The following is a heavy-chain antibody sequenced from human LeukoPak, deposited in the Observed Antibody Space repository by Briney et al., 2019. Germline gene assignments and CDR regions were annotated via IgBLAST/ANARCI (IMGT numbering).Heavy chain of an antibody. V-gene: IGHV4-30-2*01. D-gene: IGHD6-13*01. CDR1: GGSISSGGYY. CDR3: ARETPTQAAAPML. J-gene: IGHJ4*02. CDR2: IYHSGST. Sequence: PSQTLSLTCTVSGGSISSGGYYWSWIRQPPGKGLEWIGYIYHSGSTYYNPSLKSRVTISVDRSKNQFSLKLSSVTAADTAVYYCARETPTQAAAPMLWGQGTLVTVSS.